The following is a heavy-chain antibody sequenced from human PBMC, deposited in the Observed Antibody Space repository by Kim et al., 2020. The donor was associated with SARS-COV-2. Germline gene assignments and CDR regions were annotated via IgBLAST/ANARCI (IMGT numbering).Heavy chain of an antibody. CDR3: ARALDLYYYDSSGYPWPFGGVDYFDY. CDR2: IYYSGST. V-gene: IGHV4-31*03. CDR1: GGSISSGGYY. D-gene: IGHD3-22*01. J-gene: IGHJ4*02. Sequence: SETLSLTCTVSGGSISSGGYYWSWIRQHPGKGLEWIGYIYYSGSTYYNPSLKSRVTISVDTSKNQFSLKLSSVTAADTAVYYCARALDLYYYDSSGYPWPFGGVDYFDYWGQGTLVTVSS.